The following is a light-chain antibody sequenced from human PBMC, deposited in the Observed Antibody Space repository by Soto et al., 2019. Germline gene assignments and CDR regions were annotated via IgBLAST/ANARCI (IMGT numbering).Light chain of an antibody. J-gene: IGKJ5*01. V-gene: IGKV3D-15*01. CDR1: QSISSN. Sequence: ILMTQSPAAVSVSPGERATLSCRASQSISSNLAWYQQKPGQTPRLLIYDGYYRATDTPPRFSGSGSGTDFTLTISSLKSEDLAVYYCQQYNSWHTITFGQGTRLEIK. CDR2: DGY. CDR3: QQYNSWHTIT.